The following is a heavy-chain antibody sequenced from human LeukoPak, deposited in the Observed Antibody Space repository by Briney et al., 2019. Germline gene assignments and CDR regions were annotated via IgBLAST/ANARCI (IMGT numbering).Heavy chain of an antibody. CDR2: IDPNRGGT. D-gene: IGHD4/OR15-4a*01. V-gene: IGHV1-2*02. Sequence: ASAKVSCKASGYTFTDYYMHWVRQAPGQGLEWLGWIDPNRGGTIYAQKFQGRVTMTRDTSISTAYMELSRLRSDDTAVYYCARGAPLSQIYFFYYYLDVWAKGTTVTISS. CDR1: GYTFTDYY. CDR3: ARGAPLSQIYFFYYYLDV. J-gene: IGHJ6*03.